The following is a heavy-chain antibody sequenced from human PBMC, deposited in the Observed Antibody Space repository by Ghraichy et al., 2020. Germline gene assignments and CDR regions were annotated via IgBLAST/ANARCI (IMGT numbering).Heavy chain of an antibody. CDR3: AKDTLNYDYIWESFRSGGRGAFDI. J-gene: IGHJ3*02. Sequence: GGSLRLSCVVSGNRNYVISWVRQTPGKGLEWVSAISGSGGVKYYADSLKGRVTISRDNSRNTVYLQLTSLRYEDTAVYFCAKDTLNYDYIWESFRSGGRGAFDIWGQGTMVTVYS. CDR2: ISGSGGVK. CDR1: GNRNYV. D-gene: IGHD3-16*02. V-gene: IGHV3-23*01.